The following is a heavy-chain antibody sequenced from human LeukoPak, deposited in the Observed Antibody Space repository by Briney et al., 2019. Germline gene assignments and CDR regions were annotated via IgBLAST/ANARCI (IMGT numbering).Heavy chain of an antibody. J-gene: IGHJ4*02. D-gene: IGHD4-17*01. V-gene: IGHV4-59*01. Sequence: SETLSLTCTVSGGSISSYYWSWIRQPPGKGLEWIGYIYYSGSTNYNPSLKSRVTISVDTSKNQFSLKLSSVTAADTAVYYCARSLRLKKGTVTTWFFDYWGQGTLVTVSS. CDR3: ARSLRLKKGTVTTWFFDY. CDR1: GGSISSYY. CDR2: IYYSGST.